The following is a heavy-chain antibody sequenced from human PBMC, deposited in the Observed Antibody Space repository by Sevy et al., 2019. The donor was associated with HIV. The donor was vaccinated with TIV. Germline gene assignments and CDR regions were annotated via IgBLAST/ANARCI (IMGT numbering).Heavy chain of an antibody. CDR1: GFSFSNYG. J-gene: IGHJ4*02. V-gene: IGHV3-23*01. D-gene: IGHD3-16*01. CDR3: AKDGESYVWGSHYDY. Sequence: GGSLRLSCEASGFSFSNYGMNWVRQAPGKGLEWVSGTSGSGGSTYYADSVKGRFTISGDYSKNTLYLQMNSLRAEDTAVYSCAKDGESYVWGSHYDYWGQGTLVTVSS. CDR2: TSGSGGST.